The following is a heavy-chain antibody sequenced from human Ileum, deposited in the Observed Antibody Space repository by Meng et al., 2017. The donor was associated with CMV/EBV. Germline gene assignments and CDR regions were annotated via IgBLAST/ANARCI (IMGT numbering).Heavy chain of an antibody. V-gene: IGHV3-30*04. CDR3: ARARSYYFDY. Sequence: LFCAASGFNFSSYAMHWVRQAPGKGLEWVAVISYDGSNKYYADSVKGRFTISRDNSKNTLYLQMNSLRAEDTAVYYCARARSYYFDYWGQGTLVTVSS. J-gene: IGHJ4*02. D-gene: IGHD1-26*01. CDR1: GFNFSSYA. CDR2: ISYDGSNK.